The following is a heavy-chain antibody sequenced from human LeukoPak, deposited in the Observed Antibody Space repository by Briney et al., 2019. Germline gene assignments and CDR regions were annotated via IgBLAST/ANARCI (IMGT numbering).Heavy chain of an antibody. D-gene: IGHD2-15*01. J-gene: IGHJ4*02. Sequence: GGSLRLSCAASGFTFSSYAMSWVRQAPGKGLEWVSAISGSGGSTYSADSVKGRFTISRDNSKNTLYLQMNSLRAEDTAVYYCAKALCSGXTCYRFDYWGQGTLVTVSS. V-gene: IGHV3-23*01. CDR3: AKALCSGXTCYRFDY. CDR1: GFTFSSYA. CDR2: ISGSGGST.